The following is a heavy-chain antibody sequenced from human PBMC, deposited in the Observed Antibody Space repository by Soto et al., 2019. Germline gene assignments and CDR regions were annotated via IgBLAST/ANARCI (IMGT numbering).Heavy chain of an antibody. V-gene: IGHV1-69*13. CDR3: ARRRGAYYDILTGPDDYYYYGMDV. J-gene: IGHJ6*02. D-gene: IGHD3-9*01. CDR1: GGTFSSYA. CDR2: IIPIFGTA. Sequence: SVKVSCKASGGTFSSYAISWVRQAPGQGLEWMGGIIPIFGTANYAQKFQGRVTITADESTSTAYMELSSLRSEDTAVYYCARRRGAYYDILTGPDDYYYYGMDVWGQGTTVTVSS.